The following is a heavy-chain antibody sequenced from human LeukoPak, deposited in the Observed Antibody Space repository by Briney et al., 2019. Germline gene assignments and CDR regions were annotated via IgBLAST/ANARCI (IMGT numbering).Heavy chain of an antibody. Sequence: ASVKVSCKASGYTFTSYGISWVRQAPGQGLEWMGWISAYNGNTNYAQKLQGRVTMTTDTSTSTAYTELRSLRSDDTAVYYCAKDRTMIVVLLDYYFDYWGQGTLVTVSS. D-gene: IGHD3-22*01. CDR2: ISAYNGNT. CDR1: GYTFTSYG. V-gene: IGHV1-18*01. CDR3: AKDRTMIVVLLDYYFDY. J-gene: IGHJ4*02.